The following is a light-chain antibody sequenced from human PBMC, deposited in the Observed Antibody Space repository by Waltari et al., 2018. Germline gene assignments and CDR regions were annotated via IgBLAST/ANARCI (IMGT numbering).Light chain of an antibody. CDR3: ISHTSSSTLAL. CDR2: EAS. V-gene: IGLV2-14*01. CDR1: SRDVGGYAY. J-gene: IGLJ2*01. Sequence: QSALTQPASVSGSPGLSITIPCTGSSRDVGGYAYVSWYQQHPGKAPKLLIYEASFRPSGIANRFSGSKSGNTASLTISGLQAEDEADYYCISHTSSSTLALFGGGTKLTVL.